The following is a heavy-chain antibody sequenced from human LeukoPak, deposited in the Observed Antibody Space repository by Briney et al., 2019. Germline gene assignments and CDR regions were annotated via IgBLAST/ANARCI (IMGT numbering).Heavy chain of an antibody. Sequence: PSETLSLTCTVSGGSISSYYWSWIRQPPGKGLEWIGYIYYSGSTNYNPSLKSRVTISVDTSKNQFSLKLSSVTAADTAVYYCARSVTTAHYFDYWGQGTLVTVSS. CDR1: GGSISSYY. V-gene: IGHV4-59*08. CDR3: ARSVTTAHYFDY. D-gene: IGHD4-17*01. J-gene: IGHJ4*02. CDR2: IYYSGST.